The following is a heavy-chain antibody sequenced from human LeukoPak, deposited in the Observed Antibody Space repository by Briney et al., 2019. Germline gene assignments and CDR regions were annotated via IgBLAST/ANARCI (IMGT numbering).Heavy chain of an antibody. CDR3: ARATGGYDILTGYEALDY. V-gene: IGHV1-69*13. CDR1: GGTFSSYA. D-gene: IGHD3-9*01. J-gene: IGHJ4*02. CDR2: IIPIFGTA. Sequence: SVKVSCKASGGTFSSYAISWVRQAPGQGLEWMGGIIPIFGTANYAQKFQGRVTITADESTSTAYMERSSLRSEDTAVYYCARATGGYDILTGYEALDYWGQGTLVTVSS.